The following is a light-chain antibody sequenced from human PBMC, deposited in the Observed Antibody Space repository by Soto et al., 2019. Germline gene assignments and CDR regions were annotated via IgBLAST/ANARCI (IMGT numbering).Light chain of an antibody. J-gene: IGLJ1*01. CDR1: SSDVGGYNY. CDR2: DVS. CDR3: SSYTSSSTHYV. Sequence: QSALTQPASVSGSPGQSITISCTGTSSDVGGYNYVSWYQQHPGKAPKLMIYDVSNRPSGVSNRFSGSKSSNTASLTISGLQAEDEADYYCSSYTSSSTHYVFGTGTKVTVL. V-gene: IGLV2-14*01.